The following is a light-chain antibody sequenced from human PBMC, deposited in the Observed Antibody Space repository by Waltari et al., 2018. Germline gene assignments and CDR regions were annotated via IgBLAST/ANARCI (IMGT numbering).Light chain of an antibody. CDR1: CSNIGDNV. CDR3: AAWDDSLHGHWV. CDR2: RSD. Sequence: QSVLTQPPSASGTPGQRVTISCSGSCSNIGDNVVNWYQQLPGKAPTLRIYRSDQRHSGVPDRFSGSKSGTIASLAISGLQSADEGDYYCAAWDDSLHGHWVFGGGTKVTVL. V-gene: IGLV1-44*01. J-gene: IGLJ3*02.